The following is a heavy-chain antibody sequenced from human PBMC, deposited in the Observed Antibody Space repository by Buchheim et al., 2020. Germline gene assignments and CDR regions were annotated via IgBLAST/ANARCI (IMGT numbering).Heavy chain of an antibody. CDR1: GFTFSSYS. V-gene: IGHV3-21*01. CDR2: ISSSSSYI. D-gene: IGHD3-22*01. J-gene: IGHJ4*02. Sequence: EVQLVESGGGLVKPGGSLRISCAASGFTFSSYSMNWIRQAPGKGLEWVSSISSSSSYIYYTESVKGPLTISRDNAKNQLNLQMNSLRAEDTAVYYCARRHYDSSGYFTGYDYWGQGTL. CDR3: ARRHYDSSGYFTGYDY.